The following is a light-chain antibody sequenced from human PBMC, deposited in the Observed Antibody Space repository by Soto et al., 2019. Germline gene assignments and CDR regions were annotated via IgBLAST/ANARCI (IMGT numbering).Light chain of an antibody. CDR3: SSYTSSSTYV. CDR1: SSVVGSYNR. Sequence: QSALTQPPSVSGSPGQSVTISCTGTSSVVGSYNRVSWYQQPPGTAPKLMIYEVSNRPSGVPDRFSGSKSGNTASLTISVLQAEDEADYYCSSYTSSSTYVFGTGTKVTVL. J-gene: IGLJ1*01. CDR2: EVS. V-gene: IGLV2-18*02.